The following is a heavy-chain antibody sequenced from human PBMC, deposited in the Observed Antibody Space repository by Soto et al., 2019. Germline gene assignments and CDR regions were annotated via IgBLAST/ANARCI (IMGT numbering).Heavy chain of an antibody. D-gene: IGHD6-19*01. CDR1: GFTFSSYA. J-gene: IGHJ4*02. CDR2: ISYDGSNK. V-gene: IGHV3-30-3*01. Sequence: QVQLVESGGGVVQPGRSLRLSCAASGFTFSSYARHWVRQAPGKGLEWVAVISYDGSNKYYADSVKGRFTISRDNSKNTLYLQMNSLRAEDTAVYYCARDLAVAGSAFDYWGQGTLVTVSS. CDR3: ARDLAVAGSAFDY.